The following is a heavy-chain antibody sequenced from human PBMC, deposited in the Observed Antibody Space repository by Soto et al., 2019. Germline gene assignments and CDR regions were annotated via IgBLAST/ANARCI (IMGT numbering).Heavy chain of an antibody. D-gene: IGHD2-2*01. Sequence: QVQLVESGGGVVQPGRSLRLSCAASGFTFSSYGMHWVRQAPGKGLEWVAVIWYDGSNKYYADSVKGRFTISRDNSKNTLYLQMNSLRAEDTAVYYCARGEYQLPPGPNIWFDPWGQGTLVTVSS. CDR2: IWYDGSNK. CDR1: GFTFSSYG. J-gene: IGHJ5*02. CDR3: ARGEYQLPPGPNIWFDP. V-gene: IGHV3-33*01.